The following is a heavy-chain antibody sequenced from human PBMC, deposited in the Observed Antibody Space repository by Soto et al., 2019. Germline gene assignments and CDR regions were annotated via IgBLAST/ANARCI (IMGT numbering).Heavy chain of an antibody. CDR3: APDPPRWYIAAAGNPLYYGMDG. V-gene: IGHV1-24*01. CDR1: GYTLTELS. D-gene: IGHD6-13*01. Sequence: ASVKVSCKVSGYTLTELSMHWVRQAPGKGLEWMGGFDPEDGETIYAQKFQGRVTMTEDTSTDTAYMELSSLRSEDTAVYYCAPDPPRWYIAAAGNPLYYGMDGWGRGTTVTVSS. J-gene: IGHJ6*02. CDR2: FDPEDGET.